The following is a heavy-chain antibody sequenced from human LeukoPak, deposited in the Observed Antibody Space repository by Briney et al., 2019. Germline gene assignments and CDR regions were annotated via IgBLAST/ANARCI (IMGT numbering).Heavy chain of an antibody. CDR1: GFTFSSYG. Sequence: PGRSLRLSCAASGFTFSSYGMHWVRQAPGNGLEGVAVIWYDGSNKYYAASVKGRFTISRDNSKNTLYLQMNSLRAEDTAVYYCARRGSEEKADLGDYWGQGTLVTVSS. CDR2: IWYDGSNK. V-gene: IGHV3-33*01. J-gene: IGHJ4*02. CDR3: ARRGSEEKADLGDY. D-gene: IGHD2-15*01.